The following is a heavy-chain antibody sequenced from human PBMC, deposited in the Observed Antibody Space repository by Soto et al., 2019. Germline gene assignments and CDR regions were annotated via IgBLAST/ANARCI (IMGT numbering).Heavy chain of an antibody. CDR2: IIPIFGTA. J-gene: IGHJ5*02. CDR3: ARPTRFYYDSSGPSAWFDP. D-gene: IGHD3-22*01. CDR1: GGTFSSYA. Sequence: ASVKVSCKASGGTFSSYAISWVRQAPGQGLEWMGGIIPIFGTANYAQKFQGRVTITADESTTTAYMELSSLRSEDTAVYYCARPTRFYYDSSGPSAWFDPWGQGTPVPVSS. V-gene: IGHV1-69*13.